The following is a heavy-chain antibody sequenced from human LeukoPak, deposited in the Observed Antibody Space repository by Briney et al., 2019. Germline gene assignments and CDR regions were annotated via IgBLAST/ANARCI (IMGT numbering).Heavy chain of an antibody. Sequence: GESLKISCKGSGYSFTSYWIGWVRQTPGKGLEWMGIIYPGDSDTRYSPSFQGQVTISADKSISTAYLQWSSLKASDTAMYYCARSSDFWSGYPKAPYYYYYMDVWGKGTTVTVSS. V-gene: IGHV5-51*01. CDR2: IYPGDSDT. CDR3: ARSSDFWSGYPKAPYYYYYMDV. J-gene: IGHJ6*03. CDR1: GYSFTSYW. D-gene: IGHD3-3*01.